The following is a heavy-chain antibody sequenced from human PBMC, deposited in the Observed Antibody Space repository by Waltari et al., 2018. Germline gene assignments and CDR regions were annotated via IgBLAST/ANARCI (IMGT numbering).Heavy chain of an antibody. D-gene: IGHD1-26*01. J-gene: IGHJ3*02. CDR3: ATVEWELPDGGAFDI. CDR1: GYTFTDYY. CDR2: VDPEDGET. V-gene: IGHV1-69-2*01. Sequence: EVQLVQSGAEVKKPGATVTISCTASGYTFTDYYTHWVQQAPGKGLEWMGRVDPEDGETIYAEKFQGRVTITADTSTDTAYMELSSLRSEDTAVYYCATVEWELPDGGAFDIWGQGTMVTVSS.